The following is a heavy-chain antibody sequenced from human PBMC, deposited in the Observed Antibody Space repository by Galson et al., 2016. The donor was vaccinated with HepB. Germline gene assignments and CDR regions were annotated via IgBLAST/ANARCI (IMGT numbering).Heavy chain of an antibody. CDR1: GFSFSDSY. D-gene: IGHD3/OR15-3a*01. J-gene: IGHJ4*02. Sequence: SLRLSCAASGFSFSDSYMSWIRQAPGKGLDWVSYISRSGDAIDYSDSVKGRFTISRDNTKNSLYLQMNSLRAEDTAVYYCAKGHTSLDFGGRGTLVTVSS. CDR3: AKGHTSLDF. V-gene: IGHV3-11*01. CDR2: ISRSGDAI.